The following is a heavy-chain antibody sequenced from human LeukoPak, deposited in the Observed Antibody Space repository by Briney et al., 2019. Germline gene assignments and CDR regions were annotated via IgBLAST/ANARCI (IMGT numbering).Heavy chain of an antibody. Sequence: SETLSLTCTVSGGSISGYYWSWIRQPPGKGLEWIGEINHSGSTNYNPSLKSRVTISVDTSKNQFSLKLSSVTAADTAVYYCAIYSGSPYDAFDIWGQGTMVTVSS. CDR3: AIYSGSPYDAFDI. D-gene: IGHD1-26*01. V-gene: IGHV4-34*01. CDR1: GGSISGYY. CDR2: INHSGST. J-gene: IGHJ3*02.